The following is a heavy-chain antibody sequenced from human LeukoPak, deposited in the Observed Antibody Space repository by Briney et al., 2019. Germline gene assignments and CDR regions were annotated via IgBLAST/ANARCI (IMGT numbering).Heavy chain of an antibody. CDR3: ARDSGGSLFDL. CDR1: GFRFSGYV. CDR2: ISYDGSNK. Sequence: GGSLRLSCAASGFRFSGYVMHWVRQAPGKGLEWVALISYDGSNKYYGDSVKGRFTISRDNSKNTLSLEMSSLRGDDTAPYYCARDSGGSLFDLWGQGTLVIVSS. J-gene: IGHJ4*02. V-gene: IGHV3-30*03. D-gene: IGHD6-19*01.